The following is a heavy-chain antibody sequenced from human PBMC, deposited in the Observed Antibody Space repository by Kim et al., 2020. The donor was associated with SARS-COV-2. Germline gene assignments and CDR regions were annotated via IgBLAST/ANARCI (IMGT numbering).Heavy chain of an antibody. Sequence: GGSLRLSCVVSGFSVNSDYMNWVRQAPGKGLEWISILYSGGSSGTSYYTDSVKGRFSISRDVSRNTLYLEMNSLTVDDTAVYYCARARLGDWYFDLLGRG. CDR2: LYSGGSSGTS. V-gene: IGHV3-66*01. CDR3: ARARLGDWYFDL. D-gene: IGHD3-9*01. J-gene: IGHJ2*01. CDR1: GFSVNSDY.